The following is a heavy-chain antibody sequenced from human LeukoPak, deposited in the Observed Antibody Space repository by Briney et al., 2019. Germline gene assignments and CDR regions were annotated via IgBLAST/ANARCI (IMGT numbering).Heavy chain of an antibody. J-gene: IGHJ4*02. CDR2: IYYDGST. CDR3: ARDLSGPSDY. V-gene: IGHV4-39*02. D-gene: IGHD3-3*01. CDR1: GGSIRSTTYY. Sequence: SETLSPTCTVSGGSIRSTTYYWGWIRQPPGKGLEWIGTIYYDGSTFYNPSLKPRVTISADTSKNQLSLRLSSPTAADTAVYYCARDLSGPSDYWGQGTLVTVSS.